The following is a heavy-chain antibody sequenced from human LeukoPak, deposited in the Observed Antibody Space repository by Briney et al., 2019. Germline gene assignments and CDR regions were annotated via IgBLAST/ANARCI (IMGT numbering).Heavy chain of an antibody. D-gene: IGHD6-19*01. CDR3: ARREAVTGTSRAWFDS. J-gene: IGHJ5*01. CDR1: VGSFRTYY. V-gene: IGHV4-59*08. Sequence: PSQTLSLTRTVSVGSFRTYYMTWIRQPPGKGLEWIGYIYYTGSANYNPSPQSRVTISLDTSKNQFSLKLTSVTAADTAVYYCARREAVTGTSRAWFDSWGQGTLVTVSS. CDR2: IYYTGSA.